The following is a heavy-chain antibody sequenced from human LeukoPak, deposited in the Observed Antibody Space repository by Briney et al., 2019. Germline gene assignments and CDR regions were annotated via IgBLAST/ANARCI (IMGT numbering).Heavy chain of an antibody. J-gene: IGHJ4*02. CDR3: ARDGGYAAAPHFDY. V-gene: IGHV1-69*06. CDR1: GGTFSSYA. CDR2: IIPIFGTA. D-gene: IGHD6-13*01. Sequence: GASVTVSCKASGGTFSSYAISWVRQAPGQGLEWMGGIIPIFGTANYAQKFQGRVTITADKSTSTAYMELSSLRSEDTAVYYCARDGGYAAAPHFDYWGQGTLVTVSS.